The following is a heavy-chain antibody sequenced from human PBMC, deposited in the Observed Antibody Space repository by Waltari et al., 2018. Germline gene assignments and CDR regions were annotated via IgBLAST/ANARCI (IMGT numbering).Heavy chain of an antibody. V-gene: IGHV3-9*01. D-gene: IGHD6-13*01. J-gene: IGHJ5*02. CDR2: ISWNRGSI. CDR3: AKDSIAADSNWFDP. CDR1: GFTFDDYA. Sequence: EVQLVESGGGLVQPGRSLRLSCAASGFTFDDYAMHWVRQAPGKGLEWVSGISWNRGSIGDADSVKGRFTISRDNAKNSLYLQMNSLRAEDTALYYCAKDSIAADSNWFDPWGQGTLVTVSS.